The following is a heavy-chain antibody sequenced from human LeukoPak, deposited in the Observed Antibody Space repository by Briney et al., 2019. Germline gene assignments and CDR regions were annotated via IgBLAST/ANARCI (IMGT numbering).Heavy chain of an antibody. CDR1: GFNFSTYG. V-gene: IGHV3-30*02. CDR3: ARLAGPSSSGPRGVDF. D-gene: IGHD6-13*01. CDR2: IRHDGSNK. Sequence: PGGSMTLSCAASGFNFSTYGMHWVRQTAGKGLAWVEFIRHDGSNKVLVASVKGRFTISRDHAKNSLYLQIDSLRADAPPLYYLARLAGPSSSGPRGVDF. J-gene: IGHJ4*01.